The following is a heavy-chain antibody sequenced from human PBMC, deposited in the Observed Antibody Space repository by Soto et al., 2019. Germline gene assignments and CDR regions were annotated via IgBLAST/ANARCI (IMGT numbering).Heavy chain of an antibody. V-gene: IGHV3-74*01. J-gene: IGHJ4*02. CDR1: GFTLSNHW. CDR2: INGDATVT. Sequence: PGGSLRLSCVASGFTLSNHWMHWVRQAPGKGLEWISLINGDATVTYYAVSVKGRFTISRGNAENTVSLQMNSLNVEDTALYYCARDLMTTWSFDFWAQGIPVTVSS. CDR3: ARDLMTTWSFDF.